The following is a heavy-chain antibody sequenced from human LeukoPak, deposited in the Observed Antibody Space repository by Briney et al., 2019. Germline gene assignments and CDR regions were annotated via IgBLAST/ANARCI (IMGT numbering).Heavy chain of an antibody. CDR3: ARVGADYGDYGDAFDI. V-gene: IGHV1-2*02. D-gene: IGHD4-17*01. CDR2: INPNSGGT. Sequence: ASVKVSCKASGYTFTGYYMHWLRQAPGQGLEWMGWINPNSGGTNYAQKFQGRVTMTRDTSISTAYMELSRLRSDDTAVYYCARVGADYGDYGDAFDIWGQGTMVTVSS. CDR1: GYTFTGYY. J-gene: IGHJ3*02.